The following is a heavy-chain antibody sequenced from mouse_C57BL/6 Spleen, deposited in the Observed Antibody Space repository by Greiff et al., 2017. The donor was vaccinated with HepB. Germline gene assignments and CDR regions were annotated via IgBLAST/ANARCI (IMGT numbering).Heavy chain of an antibody. D-gene: IGHD1-1*01. CDR3: AMCYCSCEGYYFDY. CDR1: GYTFTSYT. V-gene: IGHV1-4*01. Sequence: QVQLQQPGAELARPGASVKMSCKASGYTFTSYTMHWVKQRPGQGLEWIGYINPSNGYTKYNQKFKDKATLTADKSSSTAYMQLSSLTSEDSAVDDCAMCYCSCEGYYFDYWGQGTTLTVSS. J-gene: IGHJ2*01. CDR2: INPSNGYT.